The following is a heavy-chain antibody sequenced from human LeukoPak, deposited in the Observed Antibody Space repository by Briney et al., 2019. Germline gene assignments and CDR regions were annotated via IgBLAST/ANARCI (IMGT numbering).Heavy chain of an antibody. CDR2: INPNSGGT. CDR3: ARDLPSIAVAGYYYCYGMDV. CDR1: GYTFTGYY. Sequence: ASVKVSCKASGYTFTGYYMHWVRQAPGQGLEWMGWINPNSGGTNYAQKFQGRVTMTRDTSISTAYMELSRLRSDDTAVYYCARDLPSIAVAGYYYCYGMDVWGQGTTVTVSS. J-gene: IGHJ6*02. D-gene: IGHD6-19*01. V-gene: IGHV1-2*02.